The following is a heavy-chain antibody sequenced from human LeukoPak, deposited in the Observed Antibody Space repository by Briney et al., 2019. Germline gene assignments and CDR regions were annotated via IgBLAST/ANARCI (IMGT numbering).Heavy chain of an antibody. Sequence: SETLSLTCTVSGGSISSYYWSWIRQPPGKGLEWIGYIYYSGSTNYNPSLKSRVTISVDTSKNQFSLKLSPVTAADTAVYYCARQGGSGSYNDAFDIWGQGTMVTVSS. CDR1: GGSISSYY. D-gene: IGHD3-10*01. V-gene: IGHV4-59*01. CDR2: IYYSGST. CDR3: ARQGGSGSYNDAFDI. J-gene: IGHJ3*02.